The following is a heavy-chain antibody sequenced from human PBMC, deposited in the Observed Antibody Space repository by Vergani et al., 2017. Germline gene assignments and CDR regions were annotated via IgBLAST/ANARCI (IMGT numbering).Heavy chain of an antibody. CDR2: INPNSGGT. Sequence: QVQLVQSGAEVKKPGASVKVSCKASGYTFTDYFMHWVRQAPGQGLEWMGWINPNSGGTNYAQKFQGRVTVTRDTSTSTVYMELTSLRSDDTAVYYCAREPPLTGFFDYWGQGTLVAVSS. J-gene: IGHJ4*02. D-gene: IGHD3-9*01. CDR1: GYTFTDYF. V-gene: IGHV1-2*02. CDR3: AREPPLTGFFDY.